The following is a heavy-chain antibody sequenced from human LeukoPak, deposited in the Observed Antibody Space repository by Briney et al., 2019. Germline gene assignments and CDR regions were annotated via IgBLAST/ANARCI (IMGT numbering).Heavy chain of an antibody. D-gene: IGHD3-3*01. CDR2: IYYSGST. J-gene: IGHJ2*01. V-gene: IGHV4-59*01. CDR1: GGSISSYY. CDR3: ARNDFWSGYFNWYFDL. Sequence: SETLSLTCTVSGGSISSYYWSWIRQPPGKGLEWIGYIYYSGSTNYNPSLKSRVTISVDTSKNQFSLKLSSVTAADTAVYYCARNDFWSGYFNWYFDLWGRGTLVTVSS.